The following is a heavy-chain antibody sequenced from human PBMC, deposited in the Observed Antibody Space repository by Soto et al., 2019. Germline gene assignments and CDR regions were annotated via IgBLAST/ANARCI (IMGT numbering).Heavy chain of an antibody. CDR1: GGTFSSYA. CDR3: ARESSSPNYYYYGMDV. D-gene: IGHD6-6*01. V-gene: IGHV1-69*01. Sequence: QVQLVQSGAEVKKPGSSVKVSCRASGGTFSSYAVSWVRQAPGQGLEWMGVIIPLLNTPKYVQKFQGRVTITADASATTADMELSSLRSEDTAVYYCARESSSPNYYYYGMDVWGQGTTVTVSS. J-gene: IGHJ6*02. CDR2: IIPLLNTP.